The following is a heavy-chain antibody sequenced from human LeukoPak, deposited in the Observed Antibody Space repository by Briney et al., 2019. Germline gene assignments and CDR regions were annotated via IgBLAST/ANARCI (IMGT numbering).Heavy chain of an antibody. CDR2: VDANNGDT. CDR1: GYTFNDYY. J-gene: IGHJ4*02. Sequence: SSVTVSYKPSGYTFNDYYIHWLRQAPGQGLEWMGWVDANNGDTKSAQKSQGRVTMSSDTSISTAYMDLSSLSPDDAAVYYCARDPSSVSLYFFDYWGQGTLVTVSS. CDR3: ARDPSSVSLYFFDY. D-gene: IGHD4-11*01. V-gene: IGHV1-2*02.